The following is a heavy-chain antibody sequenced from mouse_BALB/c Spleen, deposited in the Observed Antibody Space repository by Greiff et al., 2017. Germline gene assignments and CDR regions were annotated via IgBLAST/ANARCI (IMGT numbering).Heavy chain of an antibody. D-gene: IGHD2-1*01. V-gene: IGHV7-3*02. CDR2: IRNKANGYTT. CDR1: GFTFTDYY. Sequence: EVQGVESGGGLVQPGGSLRLSCATSGFTFTDYYMSWVRQPPGKALEWLGFIRNKANGYTTEYSASVKGRFTISRDNSQSILYLQMNTLRAEDSATYYCARDGGNGPWFAYWGQGTLVTVSA. J-gene: IGHJ3*01. CDR3: ARDGGNGPWFAY.